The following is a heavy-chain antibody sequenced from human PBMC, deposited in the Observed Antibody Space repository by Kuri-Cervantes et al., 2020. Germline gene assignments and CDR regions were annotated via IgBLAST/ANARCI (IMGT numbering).Heavy chain of an antibody. D-gene: IGHD3-10*01. Sequence: GGSLRLSCAASGFTFSSYAMHWVRQAPGKGLEWVAVISYDGSNKYYADSVKGRFTISRDNSKNTMYLQMNSLRAEDTAVYYCARGREPYGSGSCDYWGQGTLVTVSS. CDR3: ARGREPYGSGSCDY. V-gene: IGHV3-30-3*01. CDR2: ISYDGSNK. J-gene: IGHJ4*02. CDR1: GFTFSSYA.